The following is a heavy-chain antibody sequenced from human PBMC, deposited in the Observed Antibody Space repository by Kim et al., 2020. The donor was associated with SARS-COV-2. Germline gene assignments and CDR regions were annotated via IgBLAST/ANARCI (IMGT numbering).Heavy chain of an antibody. J-gene: IGHJ4*01. CDR3: TKGVLYDYGEMIH. CDR1: GFDFSSYA. Sequence: GGSLRLSCSGSGFDFSSYALDWVRQAPGKGLEWVSGISGSASLTYYADSVKGRFTISRDNSKKTLYLQLNSLRVEDTAVYYCTKGVLYDYGEMIHWGRGTLVTVSS. CDR2: ISGSASLT. V-gene: IGHV3-23*01. D-gene: IGHD3-10*01.